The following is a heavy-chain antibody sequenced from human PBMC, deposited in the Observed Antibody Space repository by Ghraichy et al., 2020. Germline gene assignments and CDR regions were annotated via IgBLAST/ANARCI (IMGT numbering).Heavy chain of an antibody. Sequence: GGSLRLSCVVSGFSLTSYGVHWVRQAPGKGLEWVAGIWDDGTTTYYADSVKGRFTISRDNSNTPYLVMNSLGADDTAVYYCARDSYGGDWGYLDFWGQGNLVTVSS. CDR1: GFSLTSYG. J-gene: IGHJ4*02. CDR3: ARDSYGGDWGYLDF. V-gene: IGHV3-33*01. CDR2: IWDDGTTT. D-gene: IGHD2-21*02.